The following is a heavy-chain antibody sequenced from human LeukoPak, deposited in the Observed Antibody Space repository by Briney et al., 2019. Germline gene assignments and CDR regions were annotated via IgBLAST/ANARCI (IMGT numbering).Heavy chain of an antibody. J-gene: IGHJ4*02. CDR1: GFTFSSYG. CDR3: AKGKLLWFGELLPFDY. Sequence: GGSLRLSRAASGFTFSSYGMHWVRQAPGKGLEWVSAISGSGGSTYYADSVKGRFTISRDNSKNTLYLQMNSLRAEDTAVYYCAKGKLLWFGELLPFDYWGQGSLVTVSS. V-gene: IGHV3-23*01. D-gene: IGHD3-10*01. CDR2: ISGSGGST.